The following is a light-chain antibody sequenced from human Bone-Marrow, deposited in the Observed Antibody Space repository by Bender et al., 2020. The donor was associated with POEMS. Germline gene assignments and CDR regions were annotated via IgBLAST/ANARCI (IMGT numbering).Light chain of an antibody. V-gene: IGLV1-36*01. J-gene: IGLJ1*01. CDR1: RSNIGNNA. Sequence: QSVLTQPPSVSDAPRQRVTISCSGSRSNIGNNAVNWFQQFPGKAPKLLIYSNNERPSGVPDRFSGSKSGTSASLAISGLQSEDEADYYCAAWDDSLNGYVFGTGTKVTVL. CDR2: SNN. CDR3: AAWDDSLNGYV.